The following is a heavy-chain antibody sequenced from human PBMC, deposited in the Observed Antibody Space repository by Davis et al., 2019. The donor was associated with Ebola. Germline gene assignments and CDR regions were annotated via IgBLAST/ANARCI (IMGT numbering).Heavy chain of an antibody. V-gene: IGHV3-30*18. D-gene: IGHD3-22*01. CDR1: GFIFSSYG. J-gene: IGHJ4*02. CDR3: AKGHYYDSTFNYFDS. CDR2: ISYDGSND. Sequence: GGSLRLSCAASGFIFSSYGMHWVRQAPGKGLEWVAVISYDGSNDYFADSVKGRFTISRDNSKNTMYLQMNSLRAEDMALYYCAKGHYYDSTFNYFDSWGQGTLVTVSS.